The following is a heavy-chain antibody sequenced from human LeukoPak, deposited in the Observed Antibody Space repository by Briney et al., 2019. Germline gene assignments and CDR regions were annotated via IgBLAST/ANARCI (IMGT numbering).Heavy chain of an antibody. CDR3: VRDRVSGWYVEGDY. D-gene: IGHD6-19*01. CDR2: IIPIFGTA. V-gene: IGHV1-69*05. CDR1: GGTFSSYA. Sequence: SVKVSCKASGGTFSSYAISWVRQAPGQGLEWMGRIIPIFGTANYAQKFQGRVTITTDESTSTAYMELSSLRSEDTAVYYCVRDRVSGWYVEGDYWGQGTLVTVSS. J-gene: IGHJ4*02.